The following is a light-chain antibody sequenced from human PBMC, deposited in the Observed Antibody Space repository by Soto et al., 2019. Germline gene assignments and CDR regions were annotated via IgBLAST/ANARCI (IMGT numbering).Light chain of an antibody. CDR2: GAS. CDR1: QSVSSNY. J-gene: IGKJ1*01. CDR3: QQYGSLSWT. V-gene: IGKV3-20*01. Sequence: DIVLTQSPGTLSLSPGERATLSCRASQSVSSNYLAWYQQKPGQAPRLLIYGASTRATGVPDRFSGSGSGTDFTLTISRREPEDFAVYHCQQYGSLSWTIVQGTKVEIK.